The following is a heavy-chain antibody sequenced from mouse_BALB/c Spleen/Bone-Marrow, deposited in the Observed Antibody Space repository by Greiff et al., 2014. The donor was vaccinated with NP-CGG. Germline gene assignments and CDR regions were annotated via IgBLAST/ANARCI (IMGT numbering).Heavy chain of an antibody. D-gene: IGHD3-3*01. CDR2: INPGSGGT. J-gene: IGHJ2*01. Sequence: QVQLKESGAELVRPGTSVKVSCKASGYAFTNYLIEWVKQRPGQGLEWIGMINPGSGGTNYNEKFKGKATLTADKSSSTAYMQLSSLTSDDSADYFCARRDGSYFDYWGQGTTLIVSS. CDR3: ARRDGSYFDY. CDR1: GYAFTNYL. V-gene: IGHV1-54*01.